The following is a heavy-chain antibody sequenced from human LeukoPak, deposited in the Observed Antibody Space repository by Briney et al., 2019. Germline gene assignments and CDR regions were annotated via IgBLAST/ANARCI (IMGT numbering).Heavy chain of an antibody. D-gene: IGHD2-2*01. V-gene: IGHV2-5*01. J-gene: IGHJ5*02. CDR2: IYWNDDK. CDR1: GFSLSTSGVG. CDR3: ARLYCSSTSCYRPYNWFDP. Sequence: SGPTLVNPTQTLTLTCTFSGFSLSTSGVGVGGIRQPPGKALEWLALIYWNDDKRYSPSLKSRLTITKDTSKNQVVLTMTNMDPVDTATYYCARLYCSSTSCYRPYNWFDPWGQGTLVTVSS.